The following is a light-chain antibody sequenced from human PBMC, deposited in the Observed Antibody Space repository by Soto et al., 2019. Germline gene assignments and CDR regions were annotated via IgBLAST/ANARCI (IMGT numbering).Light chain of an antibody. CDR1: QSVSNN. J-gene: IGKJ4*01. Sequence: EIVLTQSPGTLSLSPGERATLSCRASQSVSNNYLAWYQQKPGQAPRLLISDASTGASGIPPRFSGSGSGTEFTLTIDRLQSADFAVYYCQQYDRWPVTFGGGTKVDI. V-gene: IGKV3-15*01. CDR2: DAS. CDR3: QQYDRWPVT.